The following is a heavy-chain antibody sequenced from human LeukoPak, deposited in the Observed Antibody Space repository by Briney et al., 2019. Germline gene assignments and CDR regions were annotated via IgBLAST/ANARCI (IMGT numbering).Heavy chain of an antibody. CDR3: ARQRIDWLLPSDDYYYYYMDV. Sequence: SETLSLTCAVYGGSFSGYYWSWIRQPPGKGLEWIGEINHSGSTNYNPSLKSRVTISVDTSKSQFSLKLSSVTAADTAVYYCARQRIDWLLPSDDYYYYYMDVWGKGTTVTISS. CDR1: GGSFSGYY. V-gene: IGHV4-34*01. D-gene: IGHD3-9*01. CDR2: INHSGST. J-gene: IGHJ6*03.